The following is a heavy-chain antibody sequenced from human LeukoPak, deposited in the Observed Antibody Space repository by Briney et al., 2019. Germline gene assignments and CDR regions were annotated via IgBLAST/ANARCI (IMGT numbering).Heavy chain of an antibody. D-gene: IGHD2-2*01. V-gene: IGHV3-9*01. Sequence: GGSLRLSCAASGFTFDDYAMHWVRQAPGKGLEWVSGISWNSGSIGYADSVKGRFTISRDNAKNSLWLQMNSLRAEDTAVYYCAKVGPAATYYMDVWGKGTTVTVSS. CDR3: AKVGPAATYYMDV. CDR1: GFTFDDYA. CDR2: ISWNSGSI. J-gene: IGHJ6*03.